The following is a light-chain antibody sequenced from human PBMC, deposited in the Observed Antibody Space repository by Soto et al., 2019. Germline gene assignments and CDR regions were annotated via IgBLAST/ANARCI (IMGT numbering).Light chain of an antibody. Sequence: DIQMTQSTSSLSASVGDRVTITCRTSQAIGNSVNWYQQKPGKAPNLLVYGTSTLQSGVPSRFSGSGSGTDFTLTISSAQREDFATYYCQQSFASSWTFGQGTKVEIK. V-gene: IGKV1-39*01. CDR2: GTS. CDR3: QQSFASSWT. CDR1: QAIGNS. J-gene: IGKJ1*01.